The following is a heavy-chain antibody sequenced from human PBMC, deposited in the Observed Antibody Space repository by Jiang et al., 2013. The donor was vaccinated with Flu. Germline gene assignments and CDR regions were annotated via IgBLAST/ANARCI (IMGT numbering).Heavy chain of an antibody. V-gene: IGHV1-8*01. J-gene: IGHJ4*02. D-gene: IGHD3-16*02. CDR2: MNPNSGNT. Sequence: NWVRQATGQGLEWMGWMNPNSGNTGYAQKFQGRVTMTRNTSISTAYMELSSLRSEDTAVYYCARGARYYDYVWGSYPHSYWGQGTLVTVSS. CDR3: ARGARYYDYVWGSYPHSY.